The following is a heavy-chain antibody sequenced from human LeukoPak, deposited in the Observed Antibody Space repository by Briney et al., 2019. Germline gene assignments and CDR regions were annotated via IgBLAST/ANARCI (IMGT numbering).Heavy chain of an antibody. CDR2: IIPIFGTA. J-gene: IGHJ4*02. CDR1: GGTFSSYA. V-gene: IGHV1-69*13. CDR3: ARATMIVAKYYFDY. Sequence: SVKVSCKASGGTFSSYAISWVRQAPGQGLEWMEGIIPIFGTANYAQKFQGRVTITADESTSTAYMELSSLRSEDTAVYYCARATMIVAKYYFDYWGQGTLVTVSS. D-gene: IGHD3-22*01.